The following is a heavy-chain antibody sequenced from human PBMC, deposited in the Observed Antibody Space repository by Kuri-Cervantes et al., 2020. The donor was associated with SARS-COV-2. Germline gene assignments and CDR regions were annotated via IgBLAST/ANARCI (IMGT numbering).Heavy chain of an antibody. Sequence: GESLKISCSASGFTFSSYAMHWVRQAPGKGLEDVSVISSNGGSTYYADSVMCRFTISRDNSKNTLYLQMSSLRAEDTAVYYCVKDSAAGYYGMDVWGQGATVTVSS. V-gene: IGHV3-64D*09. J-gene: IGHJ6*02. CDR3: VKDSAAGYYGMDV. D-gene: IGHD2-15*01. CDR2: ISSNGGST. CDR1: GFTFSSYA.